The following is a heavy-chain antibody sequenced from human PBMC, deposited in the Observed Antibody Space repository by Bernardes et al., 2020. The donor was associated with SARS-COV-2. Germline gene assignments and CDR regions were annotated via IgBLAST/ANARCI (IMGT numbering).Heavy chain of an antibody. CDR3: TRPGYSYGASQNDP. J-gene: IGHJ5*02. D-gene: IGHD5-18*01. CDR1: GYSFTSYW. V-gene: IGHV5-51*01. CDR2: IYPCDSDT. Sequence: GGSLKISCKGSGYSFTSYWIGWVRQMPGKGLEWMGIIYPCDSDTRYSPSFQGQVTISADKSISTAYLQWSSLKASDTAMYYCTRPGYSYGASQNDPWGQGTLVTVSS.